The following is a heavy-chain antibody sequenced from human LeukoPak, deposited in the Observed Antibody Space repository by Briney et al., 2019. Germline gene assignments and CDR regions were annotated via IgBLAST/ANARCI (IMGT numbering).Heavy chain of an antibody. CDR2: IYPNSGAT. Sequence: ASVKVSCKASGYTFTGYYMHWVRQAPGQGLEWMGYIYPNSGATKYAQKFQGRVTMTRDTSISTAYMELSGLRSDDTAVYYCGTLLSNGPFDYWGQGSLVAVSS. CDR3: GTLLSNGPFDY. CDR1: GYTFTGYY. V-gene: IGHV1-2*02. J-gene: IGHJ4*02.